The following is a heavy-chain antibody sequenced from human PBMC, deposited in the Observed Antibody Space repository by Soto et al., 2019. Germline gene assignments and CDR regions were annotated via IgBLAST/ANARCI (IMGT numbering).Heavy chain of an antibody. J-gene: IGHJ4*02. D-gene: IGHD2-15*01. CDR3: ERGRLITLGSTYYFDY. CDR1: GYTFTSYD. V-gene: IGHV1-8*01. Sequence: QVQLVQSGAEVKKPGASVTVSCKASGYTFTSYDISWVRQATGQGLEWMGWMSPNSGNTGYAQKFQDRVTMTRNISINPAYMELSSLTSDDTALYYCERGRLITLGSTYYFDYWGQGALVTVSS. CDR2: MSPNSGNT.